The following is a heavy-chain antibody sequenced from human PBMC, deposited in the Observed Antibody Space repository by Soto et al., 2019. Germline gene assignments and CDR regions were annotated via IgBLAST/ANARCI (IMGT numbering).Heavy chain of an antibody. CDR2: IYYSGST. Sequence: SETLSLTCIVSGGSISNYYWSWIRQPPGKGLEWIGYIYYSGSTNYNPSLTSRVTISVDTSKNQFFLKLSSVTAADTAVYYCARHRYSYGVYYFDYWGQGTLVTVS. CDR3: ARHRYSYGVYYFDY. CDR1: GGSISNYY. D-gene: IGHD5-18*01. V-gene: IGHV4-59*08. J-gene: IGHJ4*02.